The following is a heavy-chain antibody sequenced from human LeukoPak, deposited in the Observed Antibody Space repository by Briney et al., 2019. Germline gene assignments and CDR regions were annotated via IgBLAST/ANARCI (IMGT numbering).Heavy chain of an antibody. D-gene: IGHD3-3*01. CDR1: GFTFSSYA. Sequence: GGSLRLSCAASGFTFSSYAMSWVREAPGKGLEWVSAISGSGGSTYYADSVKGRFTISRDNSKNTLYLQMNSLRAEDTAVYYCAKGGDFWLGAMGAFDIWGQGTMVTVSS. J-gene: IGHJ3*02. CDR2: ISGSGGST. V-gene: IGHV3-23*01. CDR3: AKGGDFWLGAMGAFDI.